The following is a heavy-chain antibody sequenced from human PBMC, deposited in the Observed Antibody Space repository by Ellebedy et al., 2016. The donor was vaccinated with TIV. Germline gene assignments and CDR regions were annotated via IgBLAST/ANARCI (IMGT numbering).Heavy chain of an antibody. D-gene: IGHD3-22*01. CDR2: INHRGGT. J-gene: IGHJ4*02. CDR1: GGSFSDYC. V-gene: IGHV4-34*01. CDR3: ARGRLLGPERYDVSGYFPFYFDH. Sequence: SETLSLTXAVYGGSFSDYCWSWICQSPGKGLEWIGEINHRGGTNDNPSLKSRVTISRNTSKNQFSLNLSSMTAADTAVYYCARGRLLGPERYDVSGYFPFYFDHWGQGTLVTVSS.